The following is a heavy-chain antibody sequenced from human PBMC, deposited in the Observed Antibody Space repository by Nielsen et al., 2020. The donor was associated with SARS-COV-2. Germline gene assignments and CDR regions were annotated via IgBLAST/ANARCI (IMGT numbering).Heavy chain of an antibody. Sequence: GGSLRLSCAASGFTFSSYAMHWVRQASGKGLEWVAVISYDGSNKYYADSVKGRFTISRDNSKNTLYLQMNSLRAEDTAVYYCAREDYDYVWGSYRSPYWGQGTLVTVSS. CDR1: GFTFSSYA. J-gene: IGHJ4*02. CDR3: AREDYDYVWGSYRSPY. V-gene: IGHV3-30*04. D-gene: IGHD3-16*02. CDR2: ISYDGSNK.